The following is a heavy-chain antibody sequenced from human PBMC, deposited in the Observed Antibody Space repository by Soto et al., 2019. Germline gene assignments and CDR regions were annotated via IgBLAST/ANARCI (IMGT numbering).Heavy chain of an antibody. CDR2: INQDGSDY. D-gene: IGHD1-1*01. Sequence: EVHLEESGGGLVQPGGSLRLSCAASGFTFSSYWVNWVRQAPGKGLEWVANINQDGSDYNLVASVKGRFTISRDNAKNSLFLQMNALRVEDTAVYYCARTGDGHHDFLDYWGQGILVSVSS. J-gene: IGHJ4*02. V-gene: IGHV3-7*01. CDR1: GFTFSSYW. CDR3: ARTGDGHHDFLDY.